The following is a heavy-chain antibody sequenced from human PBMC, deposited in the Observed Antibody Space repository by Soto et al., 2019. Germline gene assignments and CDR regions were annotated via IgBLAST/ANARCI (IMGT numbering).Heavy chain of an antibody. CDR1: GFTVSSNY. CDR3: AKDGTYYCGSGSYYSQAGMDV. J-gene: IGHJ6*02. D-gene: IGHD3-10*01. Sequence: PGGSLILSCAASGFTVSSNYMSWVRQAPGKGLEWVSVIYSGGSTYYADSVKGRFTISRYNSKNTLYLQMNSLRAEDTAVYYCAKDGTYYCGSGSYYSQAGMDVWGQGTTVTVSS. CDR2: IYSGGST. V-gene: IGHV3-66*01.